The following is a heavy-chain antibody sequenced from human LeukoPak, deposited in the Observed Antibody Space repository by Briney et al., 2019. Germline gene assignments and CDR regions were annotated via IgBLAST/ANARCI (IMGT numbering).Heavy chain of an antibody. CDR3: ARNNFKQLWNQTDY. CDR2: MNPNSGNT. Sequence: ASVKVSCKASGYTFTSYDINWVRQATGQGLEWMGWMNPNSGNTGYAQKFQGRVTMTRDTSTSTVYMELSSLRSEDTAVYYCARNNFKQLWNQTDYWGQGTLVTVSS. V-gene: IGHV1-8*01. CDR1: GYTFTSYD. J-gene: IGHJ4*02. D-gene: IGHD5-18*01.